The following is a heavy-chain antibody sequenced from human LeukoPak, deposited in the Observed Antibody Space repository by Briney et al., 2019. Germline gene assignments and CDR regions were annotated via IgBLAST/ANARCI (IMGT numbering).Heavy chain of an antibody. CDR2: IYSGGST. D-gene: IGHD1-1*01. CDR3: ASDRDGGTTDY. V-gene: IGHV3-53*01. J-gene: IGHJ4*02. CDR1: GFTVSSNY. Sequence: PGGSLRLSCAASGFTVSSNYMSWVRQAPGKGLEWVSVIYSGGSTYYADSVKGRFTISRDNSKNTLYLQMNSLRAEDTAVYYCASDRDGGTTDYWGQGTLVTVSS.